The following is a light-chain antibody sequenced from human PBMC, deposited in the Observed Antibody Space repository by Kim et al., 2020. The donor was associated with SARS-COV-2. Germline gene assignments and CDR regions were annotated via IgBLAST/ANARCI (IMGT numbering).Light chain of an antibody. CDR3: CSYAGSYTLYV. CDR1: SSDVGSYKY. Sequence: QSALTQPRSVSGSPGQSVTISCIGSSSDVGSYKYVSWYQQHPGKAPKLILHDVSERPSGVPDRFSGSKSGNTASLTISGLQAEDEADYFCCSYAGSYTLYVFGSGTKVTVL. CDR2: DVS. J-gene: IGLJ1*01. V-gene: IGLV2-11*01.